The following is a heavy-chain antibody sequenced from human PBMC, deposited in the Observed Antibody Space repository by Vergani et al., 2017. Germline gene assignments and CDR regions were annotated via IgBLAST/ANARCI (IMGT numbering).Heavy chain of an antibody. CDR1: GGSISSYY. V-gene: IGHV4-59*01. D-gene: IGHD6-6*01. CDR2: IYYSGST. Sequence: QVQLQESGPGLVKPSETLSLTCTVSGGSISSYYWSWIRQPPGKGLEWIGYIYYSGSTNYNPSLKSGVTISVDTSKNQFSLKLSSVTAADTAVYYCARGLETGIAARYYYMDVWGKGTTVTVSS. J-gene: IGHJ6*03. CDR3: ARGLETGIAARYYYMDV.